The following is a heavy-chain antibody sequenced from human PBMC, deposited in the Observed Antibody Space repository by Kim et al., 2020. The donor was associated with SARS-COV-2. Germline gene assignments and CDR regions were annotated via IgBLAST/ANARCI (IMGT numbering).Heavy chain of an antibody. CDR3: ARDHSTKQWLGGGSFDY. Sequence: GGSLRLSCAASGFTFSSYGMHWVRQAPGKGLEWVAVISYDGSNKYYADSVKGRFTISRDNSKNTLYLQINSLRAEDTAVYYCARDHSTKQWLGGGSFDY. CDR1: GFTFSSYG. J-gene: IGHJ4*01. CDR2: ISYDGSNK. D-gene: IGHD6-19*01. V-gene: IGHV3-33*05.